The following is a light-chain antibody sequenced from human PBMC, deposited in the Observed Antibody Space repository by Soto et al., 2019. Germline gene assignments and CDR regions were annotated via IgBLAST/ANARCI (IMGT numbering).Light chain of an antibody. V-gene: IGKV1-39*01. CDR1: HSINNY. Sequence: IQMTQSPSSLSASVGDRVIITWRSDHSINNYLNWYQQRPGKVPKLLIYAASTLQSGVPSRFSGSGSGRVFTLTINSLQPEDFATYYCQQSYSTLGTFGRGTRVEI. CDR3: QQSYSTLGT. J-gene: IGKJ2*01. CDR2: AAS.